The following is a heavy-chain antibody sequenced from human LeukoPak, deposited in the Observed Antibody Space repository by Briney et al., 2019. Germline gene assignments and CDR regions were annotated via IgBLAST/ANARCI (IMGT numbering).Heavy chain of an antibody. CDR2: IIPILGIA. V-gene: IGHV1-69*04. CDR1: GGTFSSYA. J-gene: IGHJ6*02. CDR3: ARPYYYDSSGYYYYYYGMDV. D-gene: IGHD3-22*01. Sequence: ASVKVSCKASGGTFSSYAISWVRQAPGQGLEWMGRIIPILGIANYAQKFQGRVTITADKSTSTAYMELSSLRSEDTAVYYCARPYYYDSSGYYYYYYGMDVWGQGTTVTVSS.